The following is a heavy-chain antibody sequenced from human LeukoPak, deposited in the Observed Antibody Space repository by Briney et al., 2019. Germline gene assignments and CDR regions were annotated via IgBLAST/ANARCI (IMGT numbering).Heavy chain of an antibody. D-gene: IGHD3-22*01. V-gene: IGHV1-69*05. CDR2: IIPIFGTA. CDR1: GGTFSSYA. CDR3: ARELHYDSSGYFGY. J-gene: IGHJ4*02. Sequence: SVKVSCKASGGTFSSYAISWMRQAPGQGLEWMGGIIPIFGTANYAQKFQGRVTITTDESTRTAYMELSSLRSEDTAVYYCARELHYDSSGYFGYWGQGTLVTVSS.